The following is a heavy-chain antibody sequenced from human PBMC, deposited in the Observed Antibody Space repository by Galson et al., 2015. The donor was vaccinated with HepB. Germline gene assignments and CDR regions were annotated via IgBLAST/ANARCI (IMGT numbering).Heavy chain of an antibody. D-gene: IGHD4-17*01. CDR1: GDSVSSNSAA. CDR2: TYYRSKWYN. Sequence: CAISGDSVSSNSAAWNWIRQSPSRGLEWLGRTYYRSKWYNDYAVSVKSQITIDPDTSKNQFSLQLNSVTPEDTAVYYCARWRHDSGDFDYWSQGALVTVSS. CDR3: ARWRHDSGDFDY. V-gene: IGHV6-1*01. J-gene: IGHJ4*02.